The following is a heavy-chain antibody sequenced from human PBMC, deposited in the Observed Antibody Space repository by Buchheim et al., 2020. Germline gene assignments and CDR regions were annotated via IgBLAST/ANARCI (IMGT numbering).Heavy chain of an antibody. CDR1: GYTFTSYD. CDR2: MNPNSGNT. V-gene: IGHV1-8*01. Sequence: QVQLVQSGAEVKKPGASVKVSCKASGYTFTSYDINWVRQATGQGLEWMGWMNPNSGNTGYAQEFQGRVTMTRNTSIRPAYMELSSLRSEDTAVYYCAALGYCSSTSCYSHYYYMDVWGKGTT. D-gene: IGHD2-2*02. CDR3: AALGYCSSTSCYSHYYYMDV. J-gene: IGHJ6*03.